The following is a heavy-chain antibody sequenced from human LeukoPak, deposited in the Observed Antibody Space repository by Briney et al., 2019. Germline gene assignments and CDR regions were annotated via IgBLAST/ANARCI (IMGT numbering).Heavy chain of an antibody. D-gene: IGHD6-19*01. V-gene: IGHV4-39*01. Sequence: SETLSLTCTVSGGSVSSNSYYWGWIRQPPGKGLEWIGSMSYSGSTYSNPSLESRVTISVDTSKNQFSLKLSSVTAADTAVYYCARHAGGWAKFFDYWGQGTLVTVSS. CDR3: ARHAGGWAKFFDY. CDR2: MSYSGST. J-gene: IGHJ4*02. CDR1: GGSVSSNSYY.